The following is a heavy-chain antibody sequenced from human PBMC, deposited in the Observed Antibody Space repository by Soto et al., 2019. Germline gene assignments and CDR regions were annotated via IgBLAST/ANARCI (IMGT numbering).Heavy chain of an antibody. CDR1: GGTFSSYA. Sequence: QVQLVQSGAEVKKPGSSVKVSCKASGGTFSSYAISWVRQVPGQGLEWMGGIIPIFGTANYAQKFQGRVTITADESTSTAYMELSSLRSEDTAVYYCARDGRTDPRGGMDVWGQGTTVTVSS. CDR3: ARDGRTDPRGGMDV. J-gene: IGHJ6*02. V-gene: IGHV1-69*01. CDR2: IIPIFGTA.